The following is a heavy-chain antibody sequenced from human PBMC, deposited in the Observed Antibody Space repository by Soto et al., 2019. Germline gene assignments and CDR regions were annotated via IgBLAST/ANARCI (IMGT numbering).Heavy chain of an antibody. D-gene: IGHD2-15*01. CDR1: GFTFDDYA. J-gene: IGHJ4*02. Sequence: GGSLRLSCAASGFTFDDYAMHWVRQAPGKGLEWVSLISWDGGSTYYADSVKGRFTISRDNSKKSLYLQMNSLRAEDTAVYYCAKDQYCSGGSCYHAADYWGQGTLVTVSS. V-gene: IGHV3-43D*04. CDR2: ISWDGGST. CDR3: AKDQYCSGGSCYHAADY.